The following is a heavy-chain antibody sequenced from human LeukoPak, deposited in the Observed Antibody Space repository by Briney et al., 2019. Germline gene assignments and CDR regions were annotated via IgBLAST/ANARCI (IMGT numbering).Heavy chain of an antibody. Sequence: GGSLRLSCAASGFTVSANYMSWVRQAPGKGREWVSVIYGGGTTYYADSVKGRFIISRDNSKNTLYLQMNSLRAEDTAVYYCARGGGDYNPFDYWGQGTLVTVSS. D-gene: IGHD4-11*01. CDR1: GFTVSANY. J-gene: IGHJ4*02. V-gene: IGHV3-66*01. CDR2: IYGGGTT. CDR3: ARGGGDYNPFDY.